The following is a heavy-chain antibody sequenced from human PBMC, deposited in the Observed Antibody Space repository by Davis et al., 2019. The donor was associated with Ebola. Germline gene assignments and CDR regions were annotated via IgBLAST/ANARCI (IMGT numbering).Heavy chain of an antibody. Sequence: ASVKVSCKASGYTFTSYYMHWVRQAPGQGLEWMGIINPSGGSTSYAQKFQGRVTMTRDTSTSTVYMELSSLRSEDTAVYYWARATGTTSTYYYYMDVWGKGTTVTVSS. D-gene: IGHD1-1*01. V-gene: IGHV1-46*01. CDR2: INPSGGST. CDR3: ARATGTTSTYYYYMDV. CDR1: GYTFTSYY. J-gene: IGHJ6*03.